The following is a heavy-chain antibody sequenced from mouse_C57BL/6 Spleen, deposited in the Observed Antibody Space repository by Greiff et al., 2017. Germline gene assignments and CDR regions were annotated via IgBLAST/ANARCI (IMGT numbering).Heavy chain of an antibody. J-gene: IGHJ2*01. CDR1: GYTFTSYW. V-gene: IGHV1-52*01. CDR3: AREGVGKYYFDY. D-gene: IGHD1-1*02. CDR2: IDPSDSAT. Sequence: VQLQQPGAELVRPGSSVKLSCKASGYTFTSYWMHWVKQRPIQGLEWIGNIDPSDSATHYNQKFKDKATLTVDKSSSTAYMQLSSLTSEDSAVYYCAREGVGKYYFDYWGKGTTLTVSS.